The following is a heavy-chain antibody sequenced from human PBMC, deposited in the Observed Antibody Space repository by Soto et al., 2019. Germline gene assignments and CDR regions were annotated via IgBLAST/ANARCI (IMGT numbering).Heavy chain of an antibody. CDR1: GGSISSSSYY. Sequence: PSETLSLTCTVSGGSISSSSYYWGWIRQPPGKGLEWIGSIYYSGSTYYNQSLQSRVTISVDTSKNQFSPKLSSVTAADTAVYYCASDGSGSYSDFDYCGQGTLVTVSS. J-gene: IGHJ4*02. CDR3: ASDGSGSYSDFDY. D-gene: IGHD3-10*01. CDR2: IYYSGST. V-gene: IGHV4-39*01.